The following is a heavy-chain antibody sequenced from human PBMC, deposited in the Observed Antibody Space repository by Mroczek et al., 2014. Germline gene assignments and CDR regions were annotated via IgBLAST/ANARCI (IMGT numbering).Heavy chain of an antibody. Sequence: QVQLQQWGPGLVKPSETLSLTCTVSGGSISSSSYYWGWIRQPPGKGLEWIGSIYYSGSTYYNPSLKSRVTISVDTSKNQFSLKLSSVTAADTAVYYCARQYWGSGVYGAFDIWGQGTMVTVSS. D-gene: IGHD7-27*01. CDR3: ARQYWGSGVYGAFDI. J-gene: IGHJ3*02. CDR1: GGSISSSSYY. V-gene: IGHV4-39*01. CDR2: IYYSGST.